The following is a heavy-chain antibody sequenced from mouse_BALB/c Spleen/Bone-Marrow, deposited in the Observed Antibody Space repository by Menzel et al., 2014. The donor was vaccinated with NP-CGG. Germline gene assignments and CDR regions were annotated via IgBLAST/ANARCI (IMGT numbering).Heavy chain of an antibody. CDR3: ASTYYCNPFAY. CDR1: GFTFSDYY. J-gene: IGHJ3*01. Sequence: EFGAGLVPPGRSLKLSCATSGFTFSDYYMYWVRQTPEKRLEWVAFISNGGGSTYYPDTVKGRFTISRDNANNTLYLQMSRLKSEDTAMYYCASTYYCNPFAYWGQGTLFTVTA. V-gene: IGHV5-12*02. D-gene: IGHD2-10*01. CDR2: ISNGGGST.